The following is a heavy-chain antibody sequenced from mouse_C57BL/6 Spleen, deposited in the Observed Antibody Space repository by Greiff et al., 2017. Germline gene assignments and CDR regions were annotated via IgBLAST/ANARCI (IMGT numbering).Heavy chain of an antibody. CDR2: IYPGDGDT. J-gene: IGHJ3*01. CDR3: ARQQLRDEGFAY. CDR1: GYAFSSSW. D-gene: IGHD3-2*02. Sequence: QVQLQQSGPELVKPGASVKISCKASGYAFSSSWMNWVKQRPGKGLEWIGRIYPGDGDTNYNGKFKGKATLTADKSSSTAYMQLSSLTSEDSAVYICARQQLRDEGFAYGGQGTLVTVSA. V-gene: IGHV1-82*01.